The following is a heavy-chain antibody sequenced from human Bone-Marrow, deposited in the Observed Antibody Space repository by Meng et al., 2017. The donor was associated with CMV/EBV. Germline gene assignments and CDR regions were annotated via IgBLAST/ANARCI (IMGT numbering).Heavy chain of an antibody. D-gene: IGHD3-3*01. CDR1: GFTLTTYE. Sequence: GESLKISCAASGFTLTTYEMNWVRQAPGKGLEWVSYISSGGGTIYYADSVRGRFTLSRDNAKNSLHLQMNSLRAEDTAVYYCARELGGGFWSGYFDYWGQGTLVTVSS. CDR2: ISSGGGTI. V-gene: IGHV3-48*03. J-gene: IGHJ4*02. CDR3: ARELGGGFWSGYFDY.